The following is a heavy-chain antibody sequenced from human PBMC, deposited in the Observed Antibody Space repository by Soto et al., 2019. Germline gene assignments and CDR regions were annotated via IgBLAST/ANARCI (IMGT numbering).Heavy chain of an antibody. CDR3: ASGGWGSSWYEGGSRIDY. CDR2: IGAAGDT. Sequence: EVQLVESGGGLVQPGGSLRLSCAASGFTFSNYDMHWVRQVTGKGLEWVSAIGAAGDTYYPDSVKGRFTISRENAKNSLSVQMNRLRAEDTAVYYCASGGWGSSWYEGGSRIDYWGQGALVTVSS. V-gene: IGHV3-13*01. CDR1: GFTFSNYD. J-gene: IGHJ4*02. D-gene: IGHD6-13*01.